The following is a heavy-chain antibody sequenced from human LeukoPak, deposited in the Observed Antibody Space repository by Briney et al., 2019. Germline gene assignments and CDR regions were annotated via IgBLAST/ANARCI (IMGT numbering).Heavy chain of an antibody. Sequence: ASVKVFCKASGYTFTGYYMHWVRQAPGQGLEWMGWINPNSGGTNYAQKFQGRVTMTRDTSISTAYMELSRLRSDDTAVYYCARVYFPWYYDSSGYYFFDYWGQGTLVTVSS. J-gene: IGHJ4*02. CDR3: ARVYFPWYYDSSGYYFFDY. CDR2: INPNSGGT. CDR1: GYTFTGYY. D-gene: IGHD3-22*01. V-gene: IGHV1-2*02.